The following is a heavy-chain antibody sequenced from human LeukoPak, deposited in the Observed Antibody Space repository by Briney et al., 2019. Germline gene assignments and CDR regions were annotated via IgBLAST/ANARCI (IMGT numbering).Heavy chain of an antibody. CDR2: LSGSGAGT. CDR1: GFTFSDYA. V-gene: IGHV3-23*01. Sequence: PGGSLRLSCAASGFTFSDYALGWVRQAPGRGLEWVATLSGSGAGTYYSDSVQGWFTISRDNSKRTLFLQMNSLRAEDTAVYYCAAWDGWYNGNWGQGTLVTVSS. J-gene: IGHJ4*02. CDR3: AAWDGWYNGN. D-gene: IGHD6-19*01.